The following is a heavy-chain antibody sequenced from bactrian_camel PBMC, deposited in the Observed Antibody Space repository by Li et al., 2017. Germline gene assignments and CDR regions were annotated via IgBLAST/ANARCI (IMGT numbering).Heavy chain of an antibody. D-gene: IGHD6*01. Sequence: HVQLVESGGGSVQAGGSLRISSTVSGYTYGSSCMGWFRQAPGKEREQVASIDSDGPTFYEDSVKGRFTISRDSARSTLYLQMNSLKPEDTAMYYCAASGSRYSHGCTDFVYWGQGTQVTVS. V-gene: IGHV3S55*01. CDR2: IDSDGPT. CDR1: GYTYGSSC. J-gene: IGHJ6*01. CDR3: AASGSRYSHGCTDFVY.